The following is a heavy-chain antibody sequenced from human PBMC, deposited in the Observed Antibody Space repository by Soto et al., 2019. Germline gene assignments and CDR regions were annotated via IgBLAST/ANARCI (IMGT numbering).Heavy chain of an antibody. CDR2: IFYDGYT. J-gene: IGHJ4*02. V-gene: IGHV4-39*01. D-gene: IGHD6-13*01. Sequence: QLQLQESGPGLVKPSETLSLTCTVSGDSISVSPYFWGWIRQPPGKGLEWIASIFYDGYTVYTPAPKRPALLIREPAQNPFSPKLTSVAAADTAIYFCARLQAAVPHYWGQGTLVIVSS. CDR3: ARLQAAVPHY. CDR1: GDSISVSPYF.